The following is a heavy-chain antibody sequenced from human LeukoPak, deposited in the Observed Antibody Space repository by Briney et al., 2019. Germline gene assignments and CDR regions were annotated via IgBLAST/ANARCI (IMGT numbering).Heavy chain of an antibody. D-gene: IGHD1-26*01. CDR2: TRNKANSYIT. V-gene: IGHV3-72*01. CDR1: GFTFKSYS. J-gene: IGHJ4*02. Sequence: GGSLRLSCVASGFTFKSYSMNWVRQAPGKGLEWVGRTRNKANSYITEYAASVKGRFTISRDDSKNSLYLQMSSLKTDDTAMYYCASIRGTFGYWGQGTLVTVSS. CDR3: ASIRGTFGY.